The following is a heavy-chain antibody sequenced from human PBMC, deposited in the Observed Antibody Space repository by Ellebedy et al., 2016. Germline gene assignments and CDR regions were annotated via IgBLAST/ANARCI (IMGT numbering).Heavy chain of an antibody. Sequence: SETLSLTCTVSGGSLNSYYWSWIRQPPGKGLEWIGYIYYSGDTNYNPSLKSRVTMSVDTSKNQFSLKLSSVTAADTAVYYCARDGGGYSGYDSLDAFDIWGQGTMVTVSS. CDR2: IYYSGDT. D-gene: IGHD5-12*01. J-gene: IGHJ3*02. CDR3: ARDGGGYSGYDSLDAFDI. V-gene: IGHV4-59*12. CDR1: GGSLNSYY.